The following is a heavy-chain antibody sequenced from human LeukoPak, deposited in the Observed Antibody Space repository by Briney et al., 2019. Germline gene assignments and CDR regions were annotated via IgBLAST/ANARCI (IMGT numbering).Heavy chain of an antibody. V-gene: IGHV5-51*01. Sequence: GESLKISCKGSGYSFTSYWIGWVRQMPGKGLEWMGIIYPGDSDTRYSPSFRGQVTISADKSISTAYLQWSSLKASDTAMYYCATQRGYYYDSSGYPYYFDYWGQGTLVTVSS. J-gene: IGHJ4*02. CDR2: IYPGDSDT. CDR3: ATQRGYYYDSSGYPYYFDY. CDR1: GYSFTSYW. D-gene: IGHD3-22*01.